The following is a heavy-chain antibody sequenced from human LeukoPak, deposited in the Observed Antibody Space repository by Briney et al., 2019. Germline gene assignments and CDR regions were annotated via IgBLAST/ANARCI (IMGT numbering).Heavy chain of an antibody. V-gene: IGHV3-7*01. CDR2: IKQDGSEK. J-gene: IGHJ5*02. Sequence: GSLRLSCAASGFTFSSYWMSWVRQAPGKGLEWVANIKQDGSEKYYVDSVKGRFTISRDNAKNSLYLQMNSLRAEDTAVYYCAIGSVTGRQRAPPKEWFDPWGQGTPVTVSS. CDR1: GFTFSSYW. D-gene: IGHD6-6*01. CDR3: AIGSVTGRQRAPPKEWFDP.